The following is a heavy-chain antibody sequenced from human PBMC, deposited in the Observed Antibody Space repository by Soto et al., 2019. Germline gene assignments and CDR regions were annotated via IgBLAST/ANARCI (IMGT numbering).Heavy chain of an antibody. V-gene: IGHV4-59*01. CDR3: ARDYSSGWYWYFDL. Sequence: SETLSLTCTVSGGSISSYYWSWIRQPPGKGLEWIGYIYYSGSTNYNPSLKSRVTISVDTSKNQFSLKLSSVTAADTAVYYCARDYSSGWYWYFDLWGRGTLVTVSS. CDR1: GGSISSYY. D-gene: IGHD6-19*01. J-gene: IGHJ2*01. CDR2: IYYSGST.